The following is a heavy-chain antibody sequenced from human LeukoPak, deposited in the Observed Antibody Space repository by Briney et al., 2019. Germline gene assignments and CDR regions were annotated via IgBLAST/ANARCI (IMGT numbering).Heavy chain of an antibody. J-gene: IGHJ3*02. Sequence: GGSLRLSCAASGFTFSSYAMHWVRQAPGKGLEWVAVISYDGSNKYYADSVKGRFTISRDNAKNSLYLQMNSLRAEDTAVYYCATRTEVVPAAITYAFDIWGQGTMVTVSS. CDR1: GFTFSSYA. CDR2: ISYDGSNK. V-gene: IGHV3-30-3*01. D-gene: IGHD2-2*02. CDR3: ATRTEVVPAAITYAFDI.